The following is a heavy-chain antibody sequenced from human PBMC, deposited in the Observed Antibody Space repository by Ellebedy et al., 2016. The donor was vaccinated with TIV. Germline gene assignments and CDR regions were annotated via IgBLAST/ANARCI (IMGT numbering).Heavy chain of an antibody. CDR3: ARYGRDGYNFDY. D-gene: IGHD5-24*01. CDR2: IKQDGSEK. Sequence: GGSLRLPCAASGFTFGTYGMHWVRQAPGKGLEWVANIKQDGSEKYYVDSVKGRFTISRDNAKNSLYLQMNSLRAEDTAVYYCARYGRDGYNFDYWGQGTLVTVSS. V-gene: IGHV3-7*04. J-gene: IGHJ4*02. CDR1: GFTFGTYG.